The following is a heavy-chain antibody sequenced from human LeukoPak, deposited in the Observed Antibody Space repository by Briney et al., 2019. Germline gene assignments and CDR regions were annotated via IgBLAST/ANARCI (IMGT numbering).Heavy chain of an antibody. CDR3: AKAVPDCSSTSCYTYYXXYXMDV. Sequence: PGGSLRLSCAASGFTVSSNYMSWVRQAPGKGLEWVSVIYSGGSTYYADSVKGRFTISRDNSKNTLYLQMNSLRAEDTAVYYCAKAVPDCSSTSCYTYYXXYXMDVWGQGTTVTVSS. D-gene: IGHD2-2*02. CDR2: IYSGGST. CDR1: GFTVSSNY. V-gene: IGHV3-53*01. J-gene: IGHJ6*02.